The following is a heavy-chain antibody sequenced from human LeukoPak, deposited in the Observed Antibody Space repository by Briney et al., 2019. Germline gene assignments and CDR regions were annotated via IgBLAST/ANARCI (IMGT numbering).Heavy chain of an antibody. V-gene: IGHV3-74*01. D-gene: IGHD2-21*01. Sequence: PGGSLRLSCAASGFTFSSAWMHWVRQTPGKGLVWVSRINSDGSSTNYADSVKGRFTNSRDNAKNMVNLQMNSLRAEDTAIYSCTRDYSYAMAVWGQGTTVTVSS. CDR3: TRDYSYAMAV. CDR2: INSDGSST. J-gene: IGHJ6*02. CDR1: GFTFSSAW.